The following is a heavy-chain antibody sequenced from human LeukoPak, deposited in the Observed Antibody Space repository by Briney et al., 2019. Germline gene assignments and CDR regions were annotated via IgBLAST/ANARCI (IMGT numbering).Heavy chain of an antibody. CDR3: ANGRWLVPEY. CDR1: GFTFSSYG. CDR2: ISYDGSNK. J-gene: IGHJ4*02. V-gene: IGHV3-30*18. Sequence: GGSLRLSCAASGFTFSSYGMHWVRQAPGKGLEWVAVISYDGSNKYYADSVKGRFTISRDNSKNTLYLQMNSLRAEDTAVYYCANGRWLVPEYWGQGTLVTVSS. D-gene: IGHD6-19*01.